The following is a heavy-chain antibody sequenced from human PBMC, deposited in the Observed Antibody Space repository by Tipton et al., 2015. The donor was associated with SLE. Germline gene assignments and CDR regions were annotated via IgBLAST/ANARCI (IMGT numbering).Heavy chain of an antibody. CDR2: LYYSGNT. J-gene: IGHJ6*03. CDR1: GGSIRSSRHF. D-gene: IGHD2-2*01. V-gene: IGHV4-39*07. CDR3: ARAPAPAPPTHYYYYFMDV. Sequence: TLSLTCTVSGGSIRSSRHFWGWIRQPLGKGLEWIGVLYYSGNTYYNPSLKSPVTLSIDTSENQFSLRLSSVTAADTAVYYCARAPAPAPPTHYYYYFMDVWGHGTTVTVSS.